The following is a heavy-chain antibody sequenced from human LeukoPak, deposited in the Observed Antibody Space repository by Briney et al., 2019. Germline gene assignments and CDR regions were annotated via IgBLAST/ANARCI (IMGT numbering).Heavy chain of an antibody. CDR3: VTEGYMITFGGVIVS. Sequence: PSETLSLTCTVSGGSISSSSYYWGWIRQPPGKGLEWIGSIYYSGSTYYNPSLKSRVTISVDTSKNQFSLKLSSVTAADTAVYYCVTEGYMITFGGVIVSWGQGTLVTVSS. J-gene: IGHJ5*02. CDR2: IYYSGST. V-gene: IGHV4-39*02. CDR1: GGSISSSSYY. D-gene: IGHD3-16*02.